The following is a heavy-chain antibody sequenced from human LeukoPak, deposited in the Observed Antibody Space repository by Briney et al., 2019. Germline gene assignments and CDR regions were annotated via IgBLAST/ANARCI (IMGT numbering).Heavy chain of an antibody. CDR3: AKDRRTSCSSTSCYIQRYYYYGMDV. V-gene: IGHV3-23*01. CDR1: GFTFSSYS. CDR2: ISGSGGST. Sequence: PGGSLRLSCAASGFTFSSYSMTWVRQAPGKGLEWVSAISGSGGSTYYADSVKGRFTISRDNSKNTLYLQMNSLRAEDTAVYYCAKDRRTSCSSTSCYIQRYYYYGMDVWGQGTTVTVSS. J-gene: IGHJ6*02. D-gene: IGHD2-2*02.